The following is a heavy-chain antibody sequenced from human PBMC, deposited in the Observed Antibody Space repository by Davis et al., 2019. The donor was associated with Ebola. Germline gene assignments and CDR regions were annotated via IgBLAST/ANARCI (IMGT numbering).Heavy chain of an antibody. CDR2: IYHGGSS. V-gene: IGHV4-39*07. CDR1: GYSISSSSYY. Sequence: GSLRLSCTVSGYSISSSSYYWGWIRQPPGKGLEWIGSIYHGGSSYYNPSLKSRVTISVDTSKNQFSLKLSSVTAADTAVYYCARRTCMDVWGQGTTVTVSS. J-gene: IGHJ6*02. D-gene: IGHD1-14*01. CDR3: ARRTCMDV.